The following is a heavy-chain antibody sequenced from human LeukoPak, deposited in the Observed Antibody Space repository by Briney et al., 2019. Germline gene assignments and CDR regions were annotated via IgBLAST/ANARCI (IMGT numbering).Heavy chain of an antibody. CDR2: IYYSGST. D-gene: IGHD3-22*01. CDR1: GGSISSYY. CDR3: ARESTNPYDSSGYIY. V-gene: IGHV4-59*01. Sequence: PSETLSLTCTVSGGSISSYYWSWIRQPPGKGLEWIGYIYYSGSTNYNPSLKSRVTISVDTSKNQFSLKLSSVTAADTAVYYCARESTNPYDSSGYIYWGQGTLVTVSS. J-gene: IGHJ4*02.